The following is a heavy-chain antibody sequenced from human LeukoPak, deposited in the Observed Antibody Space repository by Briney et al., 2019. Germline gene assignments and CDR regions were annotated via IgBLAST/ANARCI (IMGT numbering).Heavy chain of an antibody. Sequence: GGSLRLSCAASGFTFSSYSMNWVRQAPGKGLEWASYISSSSTIYYADSVKGRFTISRDNAKNSLYLQMNSLRDEDTAVYYCARVSLVHGGNSDVWGQGTMVTVSS. D-gene: IGHD4-23*01. CDR3: ARVSLVHGGNSDV. CDR1: GFTFSSYS. CDR2: ISSSSTI. J-gene: IGHJ3*01. V-gene: IGHV3-48*02.